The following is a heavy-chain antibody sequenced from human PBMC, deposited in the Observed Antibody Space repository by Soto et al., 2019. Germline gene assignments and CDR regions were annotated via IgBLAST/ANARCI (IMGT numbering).Heavy chain of an antibody. J-gene: IGHJ4*02. CDR3: AKGDLLWDPFDF. D-gene: IGHD3-16*01. CDR2: ITASGYSA. V-gene: IGHV3-23*01. Sequence: GGSLRLSCAASGLAFSSYAMTWVRHAPGKGLEWVSIITASGYSAYYGGAVKGRFTTSRDNSRSTLYLQMNGLRADDTAVYYCAKGDLLWDPFDFWGQGTLVTVSS. CDR1: GLAFSSYA.